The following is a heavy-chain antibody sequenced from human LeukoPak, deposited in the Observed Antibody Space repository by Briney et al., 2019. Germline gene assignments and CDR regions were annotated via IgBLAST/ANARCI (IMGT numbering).Heavy chain of an antibody. V-gene: IGHV4-39*07. J-gene: IGHJ4*02. D-gene: IGHD6-13*01. CDR3: ARGVEQQFDN. CDR2: MYYSGST. CDR1: DGSISSSSYY. Sequence: PSETLSLTCTVSDGSISSSSYYWGWIRQPPGKGLEWIGNMYYSGSTYYNASLKSRVTISVDKSKNHFSLNLSSVTAADTAVYYCARGVEQQFDNWGQGTLVTVSS.